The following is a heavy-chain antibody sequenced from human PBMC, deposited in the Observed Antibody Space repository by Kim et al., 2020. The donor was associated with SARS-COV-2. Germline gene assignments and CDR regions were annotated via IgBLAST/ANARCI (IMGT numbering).Heavy chain of an antibody. D-gene: IGHD6-13*01. Sequence: GGSLRLSCAASGFTFSSYGMHWVRQAPGKGLEWVVVIWYDGSNKYYADSVKGRFTISRDNSKNTLYLQMNSLRAEDTAVYYCAREGEAAAGRLCFDYWGQGTLVTVSS. CDR1: GFTFSSYG. J-gene: IGHJ4*02. CDR2: IWYDGSNK. CDR3: AREGEAAAGRLCFDY. V-gene: IGHV3-33*01.